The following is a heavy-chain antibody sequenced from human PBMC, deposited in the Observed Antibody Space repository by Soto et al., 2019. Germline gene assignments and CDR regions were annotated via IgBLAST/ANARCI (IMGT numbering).Heavy chain of an antibody. CDR2: IIPIFGTA. D-gene: IGHD4-17*01. Sequence: QVQLVQSGAEVKKPGSSVKVSCKASGGTFSRYAISWVRQAPGQGPEWMGGIIPIFGTANYAQKFQGRVTITADESTTTCYMELNSLRSEDTAVYYCARMFSGDYTFFFAYWGQGTLVTVSS. V-gene: IGHV1-69*12. CDR3: ARMFSGDYTFFFAY. J-gene: IGHJ4*02. CDR1: GGTFSRYA.